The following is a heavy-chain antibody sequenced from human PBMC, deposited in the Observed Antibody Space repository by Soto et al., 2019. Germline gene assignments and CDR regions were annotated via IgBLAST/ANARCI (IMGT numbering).Heavy chain of an antibody. CDR1: GFTFSSYG. CDR2: ISYDGSNK. D-gene: IGHD3-22*01. V-gene: IGHV3-30*18. CDR3: ANDYYDSSGYYVRPYYYGMDV. Sequence: GGSLRLSCAASGFTFSSYGMHWVRQAPGKGLEWVAVISYDGSNKYYADSVKGRFTISRDNSKNTLYLQMNSLRAEDTAVYYCANDYYDSSGYYVRPYYYGMDVWGQGTTVTVSS. J-gene: IGHJ6*02.